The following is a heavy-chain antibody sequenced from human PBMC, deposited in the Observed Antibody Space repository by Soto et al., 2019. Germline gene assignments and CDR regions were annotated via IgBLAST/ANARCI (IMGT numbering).Heavy chain of an antibody. CDR3: ARGGAREDDFWSGCYRYYYGMDV. Sequence: SVKVSCKASGGTFSNYAISWVRQAPGQGLEWMGGIIPIFGTANYAQKFQGRVTITADESTSTAYMELSSLRSEDTAVYYCARGGAREDDFWSGCYRYYYGMDVWGQGTRVTVSS. D-gene: IGHD3-3*01. V-gene: IGHV1-69*13. CDR2: IIPIFGTA. CDR1: GGTFSNYA. J-gene: IGHJ6*02.